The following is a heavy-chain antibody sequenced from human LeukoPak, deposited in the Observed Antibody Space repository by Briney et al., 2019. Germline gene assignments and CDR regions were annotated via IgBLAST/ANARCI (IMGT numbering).Heavy chain of an antibody. D-gene: IGHD2-2*01. Sequence: ASVKVSCKASGGTFSSYAISWVRQAPGQGLKWMGRIIPIFGTANYAQKFQGRVTITTDESTSTAYMGLSSLRSEDTAVYYCARERYCSSTSCYAFDYWGQGTLVTVSS. J-gene: IGHJ4*02. CDR1: GGTFSSYA. V-gene: IGHV1-69*05. CDR3: ARERYCSSTSCYAFDY. CDR2: IIPIFGTA.